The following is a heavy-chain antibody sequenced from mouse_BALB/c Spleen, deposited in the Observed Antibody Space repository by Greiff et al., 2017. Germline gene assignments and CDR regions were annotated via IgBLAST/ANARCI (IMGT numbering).Heavy chain of an antibody. CDR1: GFTFSSYT. CDR2: ISSGGSYT. CDR3: TREGGGFDY. Sequence: EVQGVESGGGLVKPGGSLKLSCAASGFTFSSYTMSWVRQTPEKRLEWVATISSGGSYTYYPDSVKGRFTISRDNATNTLYLQMSSLKSEDTAMYYCTREGGGFDYWGPGTTRTVSS. V-gene: IGHV5-6-4*01. J-gene: IGHJ2*01.